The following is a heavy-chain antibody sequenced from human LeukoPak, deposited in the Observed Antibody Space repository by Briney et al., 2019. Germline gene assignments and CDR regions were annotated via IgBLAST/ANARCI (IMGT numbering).Heavy chain of an antibody. CDR2: ISYDGSNK. D-gene: IGHD3-3*01. V-gene: IGHV3-30*18. CDR1: GFTFSSYG. CDR3: AKPSYYDLWSGKKYYFDY. Sequence: GRSLRLSCAASGFTFSSYGMHWVRQAPGKGLEWVAVISYDGSNKYYADSVKGRFTISRDNSKNTLYLQMNSLRAEDTAVYYCAKPSYYDLWSGKKYYFDYWGLGTLVTVSS. J-gene: IGHJ4*02.